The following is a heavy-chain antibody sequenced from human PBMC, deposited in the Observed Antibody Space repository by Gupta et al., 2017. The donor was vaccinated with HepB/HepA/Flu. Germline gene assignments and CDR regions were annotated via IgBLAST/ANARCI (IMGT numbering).Heavy chain of an antibody. V-gene: IGHV2-26*01. CDR1: GFSLSNARLR. D-gene: IGHD3-3*01. J-gene: IGHJ4*02. CDR2: IFSNDEK. CDR3: ARVKTYYDFWSDQSGYYFDY. Sequence: QVTLKESGPVLVKPTETLTLTRSVSGFSLSNARLRVSWFRQPAGKALEWLAHIFSNDEKSYSTALKSRHTISKDTSKSQVVLTMTNMDPVDTATYYCARVKTYYDFWSDQSGYYFDYWGQGTLVTVSS.